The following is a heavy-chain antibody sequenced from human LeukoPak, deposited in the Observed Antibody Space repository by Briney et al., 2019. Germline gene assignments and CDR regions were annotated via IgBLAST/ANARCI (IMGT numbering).Heavy chain of an antibody. V-gene: IGHV1-2*02. CDR2: INPNSGGT. Sequence: ASVTVSCKASGYTFTSYGISWVRQAPGQGLEWMGWINPNSGGTNYAQKFQGRVTMTRDTSISTAYMELSRLRSDDTAVYYCAIPRGQWLDILFDYWGQGTLVTVSS. J-gene: IGHJ4*02. CDR3: AIPRGQWLDILFDY. D-gene: IGHD6-19*01. CDR1: GYTFTSYG.